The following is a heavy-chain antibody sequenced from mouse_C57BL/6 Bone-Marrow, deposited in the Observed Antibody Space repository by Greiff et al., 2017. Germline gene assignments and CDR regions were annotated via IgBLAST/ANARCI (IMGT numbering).Heavy chain of an antibody. Sequence: EVMLVESGGDLVKPGGSLKLSCAASGFTFSSYGMSWVRQTPDKRLEWVATISSGGSYTYYPDSVKGRFTISRDNAKNTLYLQMSSLKSEDTAMYYCARQGCYSNPHWYFDVWGTGTTVTVSS. CDR1: GFTFSSYG. CDR2: ISSGGSYT. J-gene: IGHJ1*03. D-gene: IGHD2-5*01. V-gene: IGHV5-6*01. CDR3: ARQGCYSNPHWYFDV.